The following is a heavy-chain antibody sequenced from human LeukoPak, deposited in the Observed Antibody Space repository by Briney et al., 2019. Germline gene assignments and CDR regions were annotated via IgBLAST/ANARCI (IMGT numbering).Heavy chain of an antibody. V-gene: IGHV4-34*01. CDR3: ASYYYDSSGYV. CDR1: GGSFSGYY. CDR2: INHSGST. Sequence: PSETLSLTCAVYGGSFSGYYWGWIRQPPGKGLEWIGEINHSGSTNYNPSLKSRVTISVDTSKNQFSLKLSSVTAADTAVYYCASYYYDSSGYVWGQGTLVTVSS. D-gene: IGHD3-22*01. J-gene: IGHJ4*02.